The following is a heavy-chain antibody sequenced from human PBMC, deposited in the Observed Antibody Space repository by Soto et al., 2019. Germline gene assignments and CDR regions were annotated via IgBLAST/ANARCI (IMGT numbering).Heavy chain of an antibody. CDR2: ISSSSSYI. CDR3: ARDLTTYYDFWSGYYKYFDY. D-gene: IGHD3-3*01. J-gene: IGHJ4*02. Sequence: GSLRLSCAASGFTFSSYSMNWVRQAPGKGLEWVSSISSSSSYIYYADSVKGRFTISRDNAKNSLYLQMNSLRAEDTAVYYCARDLTTYYDFWSGYYKYFDYWGQGTLVTVSS. V-gene: IGHV3-21*01. CDR1: GFTFSSYS.